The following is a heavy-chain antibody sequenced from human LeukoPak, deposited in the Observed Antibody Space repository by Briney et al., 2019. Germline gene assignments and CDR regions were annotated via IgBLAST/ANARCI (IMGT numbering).Heavy chain of an antibody. D-gene: IGHD4-17*01. CDR2: INPNSGGT. CDR1: GYTFTSYY. CDR3: ASEGYGDYAFDY. Sequence: ASVKVSCKASGYTFTSYYMHWVRQAPGQGLEWMGRINPNSGGTNYAQKFQGRVTMTRDTSISTAYMELSRLRSDDTAVYYCASEGYGDYAFDYWGQGTLVTVSS. V-gene: IGHV1-2*06. J-gene: IGHJ4*02.